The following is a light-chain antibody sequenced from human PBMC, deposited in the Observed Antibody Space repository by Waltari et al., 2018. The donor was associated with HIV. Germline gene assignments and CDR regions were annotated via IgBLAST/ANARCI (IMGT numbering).Light chain of an antibody. CDR2: RNN. Sequence: QSALAQPRSVSGPPGQPVNISCSGSTSKARTNYEDWYQQIPGVAPKLLIYRNNQRPSGVPDRFSGSKSGTSASLAISGLRTEDEAEYYCAVWDDRLSGRLFGGGTKVTVL. V-gene: IGLV1-47*01. CDR3: AVWDDRLSGRL. J-gene: IGLJ2*01. CDR1: TSKARTNY.